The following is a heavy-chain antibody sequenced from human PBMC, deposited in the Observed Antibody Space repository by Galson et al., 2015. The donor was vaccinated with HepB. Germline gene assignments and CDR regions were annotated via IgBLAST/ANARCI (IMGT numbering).Heavy chain of an antibody. CDR2: IIPILGIA. CDR3: ARAPIVAMTMGFDY. Sequence: SVKVSCKASGGTFSSYAISWVRQAPGRGLEWMGRIIPILGIANYAQKFQGRVTITADKSTSTAYMELSSLRSEDTAVYYCARAPIVAMTMGFDYWGQGTLVTVSS. CDR1: GGTFSSYA. V-gene: IGHV1-69*04. D-gene: IGHD5-12*01. J-gene: IGHJ4*02.